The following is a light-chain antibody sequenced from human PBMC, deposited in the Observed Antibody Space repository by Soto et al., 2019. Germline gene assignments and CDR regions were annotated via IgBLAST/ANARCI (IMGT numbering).Light chain of an antibody. J-gene: IGKJ5*01. CDR2: GAS. CDR3: QQRSNWPIT. CDR1: QTINNN. V-gene: IGKV3-11*01. Sequence: EIVLTQSPATLSLSPGERATLSCRASQTINNNVAWYQLKDGQVPRLVIYGASTRATGIPARFSGSGSGTDFTLTISSLEPEDFAVYYCQQRSNWPITFGQGTRLEIK.